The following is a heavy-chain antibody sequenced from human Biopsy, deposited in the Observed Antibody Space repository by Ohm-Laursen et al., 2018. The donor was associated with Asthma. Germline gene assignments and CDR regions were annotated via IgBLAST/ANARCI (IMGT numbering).Heavy chain of an antibody. CDR3: ARARRYCNRDCHGWNFDL. D-gene: IGHD2/OR15-2a*01. CDR2: IHYTGST. J-gene: IGHJ4*02. V-gene: IGHV4-31*03. Sequence: SDILSLTCSVSGASVSIGSFYWTWIRHYPGKGLEWIGYIHYTGSTHYKSSLKSRVSVSIDTSKNQFSLNVTSVTAADTAVYFCARARRYCNRDCHGWNFDLWGQGTPVTVSS. CDR1: GASVSIGSFY.